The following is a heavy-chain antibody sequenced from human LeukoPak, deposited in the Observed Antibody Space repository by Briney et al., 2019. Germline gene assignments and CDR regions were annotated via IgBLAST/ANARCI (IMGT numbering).Heavy chain of an antibody. CDR3: AKVSLGYSSSWRFDY. J-gene: IGHJ4*02. V-gene: IGHV3-23*01. Sequence: GGSLRLSCAASGFTFSSYAMSWVRQAPGKGLEWVSAISGSGGSTYYADSVKGRFTISRDNSKNTLYLQMNSLRAEDTAVYYCAKVSLGYSSSWRFDYWGQGTLVTVSS. CDR1: GFTFSSYA. CDR2: ISGSGGST. D-gene: IGHD6-13*01.